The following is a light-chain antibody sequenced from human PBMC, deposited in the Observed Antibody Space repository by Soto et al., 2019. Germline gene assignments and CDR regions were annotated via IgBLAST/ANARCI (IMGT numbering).Light chain of an antibody. CDR2: GLN. Sequence: QSVLTQPRSVSGAPGQRVIISRSGSSSNIGAGYDVQWYQQVPGAAPKLLIFGLNSRPAGVPDRFSASRSGTSASLAISGLQAEDEPDYYCQSYDSSLSNWGIFGGGTKLTVL. CDR1: SSNIGAGYD. CDR3: QSYDSSLSNWGI. J-gene: IGLJ2*01. V-gene: IGLV1-40*01.